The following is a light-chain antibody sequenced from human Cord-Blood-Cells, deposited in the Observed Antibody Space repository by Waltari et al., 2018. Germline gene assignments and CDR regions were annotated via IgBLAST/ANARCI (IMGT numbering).Light chain of an antibody. J-gene: IGLJ2*01. CDR2: GKN. V-gene: IGLV3-19*01. CDR1: SLRSYY. Sequence: SSELTQDPAVSVALGQTVRITCQGASLRSYYASWYQQKPGQAPVLVIYGKNNRPSGIPGRFSGSSSGNTASLTITGAQAEDEADYYCNSRDSSGNHVVFGGGTKLTVL. CDR3: NSRDSSGNHVV.